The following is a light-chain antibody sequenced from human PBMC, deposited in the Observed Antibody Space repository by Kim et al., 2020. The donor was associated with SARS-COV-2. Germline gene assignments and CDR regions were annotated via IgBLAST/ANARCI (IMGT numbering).Light chain of an antibody. V-gene: IGKV3-15*01. Sequence: EIVMTQSPATLSVSPGERATLSCRASQSVGSNLAWYQQKPGQAPRLLISGASTRATGIPARFSSSGSGTEFTLTINSLQSEDFAVDYCQHYNTRTPETFGQGTKLEI. CDR1: QSVGSN. J-gene: IGKJ2*01. CDR3: QHYNTRTPET. CDR2: GAS.